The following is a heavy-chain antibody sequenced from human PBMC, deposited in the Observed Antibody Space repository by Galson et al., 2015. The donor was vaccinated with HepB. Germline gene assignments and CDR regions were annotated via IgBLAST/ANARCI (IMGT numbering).Heavy chain of an antibody. CDR1: GFTFSSYA. V-gene: IGHV3-30-3*01. Sequence: SLRLSCAASGFTFSSYAMHWVRQAPGKGLEWVAVISYDGSNKYYADSVKGRFTISRDNSKNTLYLQMNSLRAEDTAVYYCARDQNPQDRIAAAGTDYFDYWGQGTLVTVSS. J-gene: IGHJ4*02. D-gene: IGHD6-13*01. CDR2: ISYDGSNK. CDR3: ARDQNPQDRIAAAGTDYFDY.